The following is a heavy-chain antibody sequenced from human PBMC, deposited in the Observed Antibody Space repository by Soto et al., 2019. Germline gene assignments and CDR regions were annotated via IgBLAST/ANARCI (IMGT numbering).Heavy chain of an antibody. Sequence: QVQLVQSGAEVKKPGASVKVSCKASGYTFTSYGINWVRQAPGQGLEWMGWISAYNGNTQNAQKLQGRVAMTTDTTKRKAYMEVRSLRAKDTTMSLCARVQSRYEFVYWGQGSLVT. J-gene: IGHJ4*02. V-gene: IGHV1-18*01. CDR3: ARVQSRYEFVY. CDR2: ISAYNGNT. D-gene: IGHD5-12*01. CDR1: GYTFTSYG.